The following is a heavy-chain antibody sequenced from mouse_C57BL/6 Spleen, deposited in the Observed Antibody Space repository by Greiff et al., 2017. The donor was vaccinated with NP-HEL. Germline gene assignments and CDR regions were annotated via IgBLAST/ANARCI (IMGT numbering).Heavy chain of an antibody. CDR2: INPSSGYT. CDR3: ARGEDGPRRYFDV. D-gene: IGHD2-3*01. V-gene: IGHV1-7*01. CDR1: GYTFTSYW. J-gene: IGHJ1*03. Sequence: VQLQESGAELAKPGASVKLSCKASGYTFTSYWMHWVKQRPGQGLEWIGYINPSSGYTKYNQKFKDKATLTADKSSSTAYMQLSSLTYEDSAVYYCARGEDGPRRYFDVWGTGTTVTVSS.